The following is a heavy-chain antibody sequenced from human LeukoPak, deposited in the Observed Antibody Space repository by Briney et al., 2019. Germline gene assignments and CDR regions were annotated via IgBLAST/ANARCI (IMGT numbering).Heavy chain of an antibody. Sequence: GASVKVSCKVSGNTLTELSMYWVRQAPGQGLEWMGWINTNTGNPTYAQGFTGRFVFSLDTSVSTAYYCARDWEDSSGSHDAFDIWGQGTMVTVSS. CDR1: GNTLTELS. D-gene: IGHD3-22*01. CDR2: INTNTGNP. CDR3: DI. J-gene: IGHJ3*02. V-gene: IGHV7-4-1*01.